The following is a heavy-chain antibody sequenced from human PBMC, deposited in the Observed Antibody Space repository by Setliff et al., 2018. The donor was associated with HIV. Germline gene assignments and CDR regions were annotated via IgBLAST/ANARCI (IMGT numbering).Heavy chain of an antibody. CDR1: GASITSHN. CDR2: IYYTGRT. J-gene: IGHJ4*02. D-gene: IGHD3-22*01. Sequence: SETLSLTCSVSGASITSHNWSWIRQPPGKGLEWIGYIYYTGRTYYNPSLKSRVTISVDTSKNQFSLMLSSVTAADTAVYYCARLGDYDSSGYSWFDYWDQGTLVTVSS. CDR3: ARLGDYDSSGYSWFDY. V-gene: IGHV4-59*11.